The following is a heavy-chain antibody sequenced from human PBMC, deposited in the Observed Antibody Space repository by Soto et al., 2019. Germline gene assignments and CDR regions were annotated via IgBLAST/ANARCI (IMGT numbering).Heavy chain of an antibody. D-gene: IGHD1-26*01. J-gene: IGHJ3*02. V-gene: IGHV3-7*01. Sequence: PGVSLRLSCAASGFTFSSYWMSWVRQAPGKGLEWVANIKQDGSEKYYVDSVKGRFTISRDNAKNSLYLQMNSLRAEDTAVYYCARVSGGGSYVDAFDIWGQGTMVTVSS. CDR3: ARVSGGGSYVDAFDI. CDR1: GFTFSSYW. CDR2: IKQDGSEK.